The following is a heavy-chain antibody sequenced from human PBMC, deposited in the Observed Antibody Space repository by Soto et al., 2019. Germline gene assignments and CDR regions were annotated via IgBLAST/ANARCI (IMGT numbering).Heavy chain of an antibody. CDR1: GFLLSVSA. CDR3: NRLEYDVDV. CDR2: IRNKANNYAT. V-gene: IGHV3-73*01. J-gene: IGHJ6*02. Sequence: VGSLRLSCEASGFLLSVSAVHWVRQASGKGLEWVGRIRNKANNYATAYAASVKGRFTVSRDDSKNTAYLQMNSLKTEDSAVYYCNRLEYDVDVWGQGTTVTVSS.